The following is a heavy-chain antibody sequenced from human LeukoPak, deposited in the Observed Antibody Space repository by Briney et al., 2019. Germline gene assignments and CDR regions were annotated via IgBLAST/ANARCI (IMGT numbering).Heavy chain of an antibody. CDR1: GFTFSSYG. CDR2: ISYDGSNK. CDR3: AKDLLKAAAGAGMDV. Sequence: GGSLRLSCAASGFTFSSYGMHWVRQAPGKGLEWVAVISYDGSNKYYADSVKGRFTISRDNSKNTLYLQMNSLRAEDTAVYYCAKDLLKAAAGAGMDVWGQGTTVTVSS. D-gene: IGHD6-13*01. J-gene: IGHJ6*02. V-gene: IGHV3-30*18.